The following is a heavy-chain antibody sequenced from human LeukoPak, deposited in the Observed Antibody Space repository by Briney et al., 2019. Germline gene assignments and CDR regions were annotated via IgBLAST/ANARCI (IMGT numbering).Heavy chain of an antibody. CDR3: AKDKNDYGDYYYMDV. D-gene: IGHD4-17*01. CDR1: GFTFSSYG. Sequence: GGSLRLPCAASGFTFSSYGMHWVRQAPGKGLEWVAFIRHDGNHKNCADSVKGRFTISRDNSKNTLSLQMNSLRAEDTAVYYCAKDKNDYGDYYYMDVWGKGTTVTVSS. J-gene: IGHJ6*03. V-gene: IGHV3-30*02. CDR2: IRHDGNHK.